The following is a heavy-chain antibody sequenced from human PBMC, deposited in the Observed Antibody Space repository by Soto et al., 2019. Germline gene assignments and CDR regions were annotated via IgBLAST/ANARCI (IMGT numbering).Heavy chain of an antibody. CDR1: GFTFSSYA. Sequence: GGSLRLSCAASGFTFSSYAMSWVRQAPGKGLEWVSAISGSGGSTYYADSVKGRFTISRDNSKNTLYLQMNSLRAEDTAVYYCAKDRTMYSGSPENVFDPWGQGTLVTVSS. J-gene: IGHJ5*02. D-gene: IGHD6-6*01. V-gene: IGHV3-23*01. CDR2: ISGSGGST. CDR3: AKDRTMYSGSPENVFDP.